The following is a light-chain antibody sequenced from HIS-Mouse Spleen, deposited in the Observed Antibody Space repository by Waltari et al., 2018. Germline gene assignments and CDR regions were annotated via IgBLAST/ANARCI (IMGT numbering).Light chain of an antibody. Sequence: SYELTQPPSVSVSPGQTASITCSGDKLGDKYACWYQQKPGQSPVLVIYQDSKRPSGSPGRFSGYNSGKTAALTISGTQAMDEADYYCQAWDSSTVVFGGGTKLTVL. CDR1: KLGDKY. CDR3: QAWDSSTVV. CDR2: QDS. V-gene: IGLV3-1*01. J-gene: IGLJ2*01.